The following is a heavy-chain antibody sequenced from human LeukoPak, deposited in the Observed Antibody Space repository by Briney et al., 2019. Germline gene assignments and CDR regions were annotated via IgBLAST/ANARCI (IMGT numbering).Heavy chain of an antibody. Sequence: SETLSLTCAVYGGSFSGYYWSWIRQPPGKGLEWIGEINHSGSTNYNPSLKGRVTISVDTSKNQFSLKLSSVTAADTAVYYCARAIEELVHFDYWGQGTLVTVSS. CDR3: ARAIEELVHFDY. J-gene: IGHJ4*02. CDR1: GGSFSGYY. CDR2: INHSGST. V-gene: IGHV4-34*01. D-gene: IGHD6-6*01.